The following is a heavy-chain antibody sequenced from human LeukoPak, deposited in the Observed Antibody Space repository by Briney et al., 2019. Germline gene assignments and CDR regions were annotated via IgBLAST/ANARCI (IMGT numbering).Heavy chain of an antibody. CDR3: ASGGIYYGAAFDF. D-gene: IGHD1-26*01. CDR1: GFTFDDYG. J-gene: IGHJ4*02. V-gene: IGHV3-20*04. CDR2: INWNGGST. Sequence: AGGSLRLSCAASGFTFDDYGMSWVRQAPGKELEWVSGINWNGGSTGYADSLKGRFTISRDNAKNSLYLQMNSLRAEDTALYYCASGGIYYGAAFDFWGQGTLVTVSS.